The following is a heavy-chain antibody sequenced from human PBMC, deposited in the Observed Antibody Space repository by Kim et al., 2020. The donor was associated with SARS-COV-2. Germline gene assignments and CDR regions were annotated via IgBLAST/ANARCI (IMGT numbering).Heavy chain of an antibody. CDR1: GGSFSGYY. CDR2: INHSGST. J-gene: IGHJ4*02. D-gene: IGHD6-13*01. Sequence: SETLSLTCAVYGGSFSGYYWSWIRQPPGKGLEWIGEINHSGSTNYNPSLKSRVTISVDTSKNQFSLKLSSVTAADTAVYYCARVFVAAAVDYWGQGTLVTVSS. CDR3: ARVFVAAAVDY. V-gene: IGHV4-34*01.